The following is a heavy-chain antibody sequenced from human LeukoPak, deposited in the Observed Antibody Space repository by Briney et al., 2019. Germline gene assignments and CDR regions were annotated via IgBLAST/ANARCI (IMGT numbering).Heavy chain of an antibody. Sequence: ASVKVSCKASGYTFTSYGISWVRQAPGQGLEWMGWISAYNGNTNYAQKLQGRVTMTTDTSTSTAYMELRSLRSDDTAVYYCAREGRASGWYGVYYYYYMDVWGKGTTVTVSS. D-gene: IGHD6-19*01. CDR2: ISAYNGNT. J-gene: IGHJ6*03. V-gene: IGHV1-18*01. CDR1: GYTFTSYG. CDR3: AREGRASGWYGVYYYYYMDV.